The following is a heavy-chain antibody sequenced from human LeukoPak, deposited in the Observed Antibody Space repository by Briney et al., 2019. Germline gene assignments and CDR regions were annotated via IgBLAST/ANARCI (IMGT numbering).Heavy chain of an antibody. V-gene: IGHV4-31*03. CDR1: GGSISSGGYY. CDR3: ARDIVVPAASWWFDP. J-gene: IGHJ5*02. D-gene: IGHD2-2*01. CDR2: IYYSGST. Sequence: SETLSLTCTASGGSISSGGYYWSWIRQHPGKGLEWIGYIYYSGSTYYNPSLKSRVTISVDTSKNQFSLKLSSVTAADTAVYYCARDIVVPAASWWFDPWGQGTLVTVSS.